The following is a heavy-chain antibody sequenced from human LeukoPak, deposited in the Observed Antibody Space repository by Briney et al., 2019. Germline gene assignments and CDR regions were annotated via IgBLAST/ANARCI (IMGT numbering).Heavy chain of an antibody. D-gene: IGHD3-22*01. Sequence: SETLSLTCTVSGGSISSYYWSWIRQPPGKGLEWIGYIYYSGSTNYNPSLKSRVTISVDTSKNQFSLKLSSVTAADTAVYYCARVRDYYDSTLTAWFDPRGQGTLVTVSS. CDR3: ARVRDYYDSTLTAWFDP. J-gene: IGHJ5*02. CDR2: IYYSGST. V-gene: IGHV4-59*01. CDR1: GGSISSYY.